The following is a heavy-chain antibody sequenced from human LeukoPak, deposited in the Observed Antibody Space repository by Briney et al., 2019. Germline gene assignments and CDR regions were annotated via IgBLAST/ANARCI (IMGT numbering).Heavy chain of an antibody. J-gene: IGHJ4*02. CDR2: IYTSGST. CDR3: ARDNPMVY. D-gene: IGHD3-10*01. CDR1: GDSISSGSYY. V-gene: IGHV4-61*02. Sequence: SETLSLTCTVSGDSISSGSYYWSWIRQPAGKGLEWIGRIYTSGSTNSNPSLKSRVTISVDTSKNQFSLKLSSVTAADTALYYCARDNPMVYWGQGTLVTVSS.